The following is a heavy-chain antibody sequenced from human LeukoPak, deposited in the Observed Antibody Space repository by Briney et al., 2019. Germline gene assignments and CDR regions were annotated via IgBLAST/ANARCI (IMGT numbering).Heavy chain of an antibody. D-gene: IGHD6-13*01. CDR2: IYYSGST. V-gene: IGHV4-59*12. CDR3: ARGGSSSRGLNWFDP. CDR1: GGSISSYY. Sequence: TSETLSLTCTVSGGSISSYYWSWIRQPPGKGLEWIGYIYYSGSTNYNPSLKSRVTISVDTSKNQFSLKLSSVTAADTAVYYCARGGSSSRGLNWFDPWGQGTLVTVSS. J-gene: IGHJ5*02.